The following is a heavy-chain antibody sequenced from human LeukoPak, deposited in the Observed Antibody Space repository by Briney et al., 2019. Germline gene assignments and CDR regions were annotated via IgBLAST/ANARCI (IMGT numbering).Heavy chain of an antibody. CDR1: GFPFSSYA. CDR2: ISGSGGST. D-gene: IGHD3-9*01. V-gene: IGHV3-23*01. Sequence: GGSLRLSCAASGFPFSSYAMGWVRQAPGKGLEWVSAISGSGGSTYYADSVKGPFTISRDNSKNTLYLQMNSPRAEDTAVYYCAKDGVPYFDWLAYFDYWGQGTLVTVSS. CDR3: AKDGVPYFDWLAYFDY. J-gene: IGHJ4*02.